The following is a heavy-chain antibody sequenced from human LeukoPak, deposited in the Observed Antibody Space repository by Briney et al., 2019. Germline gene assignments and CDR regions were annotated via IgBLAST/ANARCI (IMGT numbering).Heavy chain of an antibody. D-gene: IGHD2-15*01. CDR3: ARERGSAAASIDY. Sequence: KPSETPSLTCAVSGGSISGYSWSWIRQPPGKGLKWIGYIYYIGSTNYNPSLMSRVTISVDTSMNQFSLKLSSVTAADTSVYYCARERGSAAASIDYWGQGTLVTVSS. CDR1: GGSISGYS. V-gene: IGHV4-59*01. J-gene: IGHJ4*02. CDR2: IYYIGST.